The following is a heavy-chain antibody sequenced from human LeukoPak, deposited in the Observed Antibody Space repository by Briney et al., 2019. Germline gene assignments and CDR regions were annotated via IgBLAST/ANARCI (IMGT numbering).Heavy chain of an antibody. Sequence: SETLSLTCTVSGYSISSGYYWGWIRQPPGKGLEWIGSIYHSGSTYYNPSLKSRVTISVDTSKNQFSLKLSSVTAADTAVYYCAGLYGSGSYYNVDWYFDLWGRGTLVTVSS. CDR1: GYSISSGYY. CDR2: IYHSGST. J-gene: IGHJ2*01. CDR3: AGLYGSGSYYNVDWYFDL. V-gene: IGHV4-38-2*02. D-gene: IGHD3-10*01.